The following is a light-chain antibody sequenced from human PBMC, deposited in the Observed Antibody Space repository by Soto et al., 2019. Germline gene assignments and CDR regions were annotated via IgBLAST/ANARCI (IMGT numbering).Light chain of an antibody. Sequence: EIVLTQSPGTLSLSPGERATLSCRASQSVSSSYLAWYQQKPGQAPRLLIYGASSRATGIPDRFSVSGSGTVFTLTISRLEPEVFAVYYCQQYGSSPSTFGQGTKVEIK. J-gene: IGKJ1*01. V-gene: IGKV3-20*01. CDR3: QQYGSSPST. CDR2: GAS. CDR1: QSVSSSY.